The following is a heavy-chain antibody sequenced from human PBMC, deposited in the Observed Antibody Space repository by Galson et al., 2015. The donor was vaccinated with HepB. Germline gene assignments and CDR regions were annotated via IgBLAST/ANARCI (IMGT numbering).Heavy chain of an antibody. J-gene: IGHJ2*01. CDR2: IGGSSAT. CDR1: GFTFSSYA. Sequence: SLRLSCAASGFTFSSYAMSWVRQAPGKGLEWVSVIGGSSATYYADSVKGRFTISRDNSKSTLSLQMNSLRAEDTAVYYCAKAPDYDFWSGYSRYFDLWGRGTRVTVAS. V-gene: IGHV3-23*01. D-gene: IGHD3-3*01. CDR3: AKAPDYDFWSGYSRYFDL.